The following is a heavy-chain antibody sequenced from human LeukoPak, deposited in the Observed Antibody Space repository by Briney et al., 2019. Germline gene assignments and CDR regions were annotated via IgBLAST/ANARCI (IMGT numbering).Heavy chain of an antibody. CDR1: GGSISIHY. CDR2: IYYSGST. CDR3: ARRQYRSGWYDY. J-gene: IGHJ4*02. V-gene: IGHV4-59*11. Sequence: SETLSLTCTVSGGSISIHYWSWIRQPPGKGLEWIGYIYYSGSTNYNPSLKSRVTVSVDTSKNQFSLKLSSVTAADTAVYYCARRQYRSGWYDYWGQGTLVTVSS. D-gene: IGHD6-19*01.